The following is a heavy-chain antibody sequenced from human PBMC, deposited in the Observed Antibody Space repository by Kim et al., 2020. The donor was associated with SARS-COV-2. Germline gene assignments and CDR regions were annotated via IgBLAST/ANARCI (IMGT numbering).Heavy chain of an antibody. CDR3: ATGPKSTMVRGVMIPPNWFDP. J-gene: IGHJ5*02. V-gene: IGHV1-24*01. CDR2: FDPEDGET. Sequence: ASVKVSCKVSGYTLTELSMHWVRQAPGKGLEWMGGFDPEDGETIYAQKFQGRVTMTEDTSTDTAYMELSSLRSEDTAVYYCATGPKSTMVRGVMIPPNWFDPWGQGTLVTVSS. D-gene: IGHD3-10*01. CDR1: GYTLTELS.